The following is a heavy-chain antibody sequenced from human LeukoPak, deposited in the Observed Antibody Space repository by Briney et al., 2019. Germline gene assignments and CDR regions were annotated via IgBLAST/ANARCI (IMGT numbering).Heavy chain of an antibody. CDR3: ARIDILSGGMTY. CDR1: GFTFSSYD. J-gene: IGHJ4*02. V-gene: IGHV3-48*03. D-gene: IGHD3-9*01. CDR2: ISTSGSTI. Sequence: PGGALRLSCAASGFTFSSYDMTWVRQAPGKGLEWVSYISTSGSTINYAGSVKGRFSISRDNAKNSLYLQMNSLRAEDTALYYCARIDILSGGMTYWGQGTLVTVSS.